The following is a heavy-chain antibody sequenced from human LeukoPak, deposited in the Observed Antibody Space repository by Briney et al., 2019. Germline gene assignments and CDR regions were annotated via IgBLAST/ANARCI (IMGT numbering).Heavy chain of an antibody. D-gene: IGHD4-17*01. CDR3: ARGFGDYGGFDY. CDR2: IYYSGST. Sequence: SETLSLTCAVYGGSFSSYYWGWIRQPPGKGLEWIGSIYYSGSTYYNPSLKSRLTMSIDTSKNQFSLKLTSVTAADTAVYYCARGFGDYGGFDYWGQGTLVTVSS. V-gene: IGHV4-39*07. CDR1: GGSFSSYY. J-gene: IGHJ4*02.